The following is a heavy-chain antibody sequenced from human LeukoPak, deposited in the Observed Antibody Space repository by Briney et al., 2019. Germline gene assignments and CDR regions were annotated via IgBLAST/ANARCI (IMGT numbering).Heavy chain of an antibody. V-gene: IGHV3-11*04. CDR2: ISGSGHDI. Sequence: GGSLRLSCAASGFTFSDSYMTWVGQAPGKGVEWVAYISGSGHDINYSDSVKGRFTISRDNGKKSLYLQMSSLRGEDTAVYYCTRDPRHFDSCGQGTLVTVSS. D-gene: IGHD6-6*01. J-gene: IGHJ5*01. CDR3: TRDPRHFDS. CDR1: GFTFSDSY.